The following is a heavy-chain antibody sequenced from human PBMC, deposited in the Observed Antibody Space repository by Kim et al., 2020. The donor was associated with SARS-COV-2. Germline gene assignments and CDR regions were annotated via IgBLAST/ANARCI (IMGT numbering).Heavy chain of an antibody. Sequence: GGSLRLSCAASGFTFSSYAMSWVRQAPGKGLEFVSGITGSGGRIDYADSVKGRFTISRDNSKNTVYLQMNSLRAEDTALYYCAKDLVPATLGYFQDWGRGSLVTVSS. J-gene: IGHJ1*01. V-gene: IGHV3-23*01. CDR1: GFTFSSYA. CDR2: ITGSGGRI. D-gene: IGHD7-27*01. CDR3: AKDLVPATLGYFQD.